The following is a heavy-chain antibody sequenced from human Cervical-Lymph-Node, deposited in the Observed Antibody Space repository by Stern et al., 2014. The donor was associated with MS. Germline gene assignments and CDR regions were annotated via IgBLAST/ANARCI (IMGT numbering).Heavy chain of an antibody. J-gene: IGHJ4*02. D-gene: IGHD3-3*01. V-gene: IGHV7-4-1*02. Sequence: QLVQSGSELAKPGASVKVSCKASGYNFNSAAINWLRQAPGQGLQWMGWINTYTGTPTYGQDFTGRVVFSLDTSVNTAYLQISALKPDDTAIYYCASQGASVFGVSPTRYWGQGALVTVSS. CDR3: ASQGASVFGVSPTRY. CDR1: GYNFNSAA. CDR2: INTYTGTP.